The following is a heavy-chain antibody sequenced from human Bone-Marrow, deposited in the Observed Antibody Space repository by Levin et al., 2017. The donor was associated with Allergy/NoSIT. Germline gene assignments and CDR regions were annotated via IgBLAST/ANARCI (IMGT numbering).Heavy chain of an antibody. J-gene: IGHJ4*02. Sequence: SQTLSLTCAVSGASISDYSWTWIRPPPGKGLEWIGEIIDTGSTTYSPSLKSRIAISVDTSNNQLSLKLTSVTAADTAVYYCARGNRLVNYWGQGSLVTVSS. V-gene: IGHV4-34*01. CDR1: GASISDYS. CDR2: IIDTGST. CDR3: ARGNRLVNY.